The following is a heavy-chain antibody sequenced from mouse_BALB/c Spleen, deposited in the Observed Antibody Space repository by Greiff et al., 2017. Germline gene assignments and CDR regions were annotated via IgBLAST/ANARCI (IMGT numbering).Heavy chain of an antibody. D-gene: IGHD1-1*01. CDR2: IYPGSGST. J-gene: IGHJ4*01. V-gene: IGHV1S22*01. Sequence: LQQPGSELVRPGASVKLSCKASGYTFTSYWMHWVKQRPGQGLEWIGNIYPGSGSTNYDEKFKSKATLTVDTSSSTAYMQLSSLTSEDSAVYYCTRRAGSSYGYAMDYWGQGTSVTVSS. CDR3: TRRAGSSYGYAMDY. CDR1: GYTFTSYW.